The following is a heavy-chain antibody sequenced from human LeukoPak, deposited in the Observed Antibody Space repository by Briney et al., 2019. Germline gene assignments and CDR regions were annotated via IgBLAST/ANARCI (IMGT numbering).Heavy chain of an antibody. J-gene: IGHJ6*02. V-gene: IGHV3-30-3*01. CDR2: ISYDGSNK. CDR1: GFTFSSYA. CDR3: ARGPRLDYGMDV. Sequence: GRSLRLSCAASGFTFSSYAMHWVRQAPGKGLEWVAVISYDGSNKYYAGSVKGRFTISRDNSKNTLYLQMNSLRAEDTAVYYCARGPRLDYGMDVWGQGTTVTVSS.